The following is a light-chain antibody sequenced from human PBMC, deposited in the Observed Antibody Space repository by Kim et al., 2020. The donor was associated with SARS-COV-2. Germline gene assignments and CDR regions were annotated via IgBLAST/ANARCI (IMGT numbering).Light chain of an antibody. J-gene: IGKJ1*01. CDR3: QQYVTSPRT. V-gene: IGKV3-20*01. CDR2: GAS. Sequence: PGEIATLSFRASQRVYSSYLAWKQQNPGQAPRLLIYGASSRATGIPARFSGSGSGTDFTLTISRLEPEDFAVYYCQQYVTSPRTFGQGTKVDIK. CDR1: QRVYSSY.